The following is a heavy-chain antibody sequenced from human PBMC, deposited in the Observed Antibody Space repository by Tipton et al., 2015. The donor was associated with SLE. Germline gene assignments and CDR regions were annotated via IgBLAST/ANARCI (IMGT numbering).Heavy chain of an antibody. Sequence: LSLTCTVSGGSISSGAYLWSWIRQPPGKGLEWIGYIYYSGHTHYNPSLKSRVTISLATSKNQFSLRLTSVTAADTAVYYCARGVAGYYFFYYLDVWGSGTAVTVSS. D-gene: IGHD6-19*01. J-gene: IGHJ6*03. CDR1: GGSISSGAYL. CDR2: IYYSGHT. V-gene: IGHV4-30-4*08. CDR3: ARGVAGYYFFYYLDV.